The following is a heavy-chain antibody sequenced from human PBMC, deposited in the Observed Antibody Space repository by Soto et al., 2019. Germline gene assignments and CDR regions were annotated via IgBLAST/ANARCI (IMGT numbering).Heavy chain of an antibody. V-gene: IGHV3-23*01. J-gene: IGHJ5*02. CDR1: GFTLQNYA. CDR2: LIGGHYGT. D-gene: IGHD3-10*01. CDR3: AKGKSTGDIDWFDP. Sequence: GSLRLSCTASGFTLQNYAMAWVRQAPGKGLEWVSTLIGGHYGTAYSYSVKGRFTVSRDNSKNCLYLQMNSLGVEDTAMYFCAKGKSTGDIDWFDPWGQGSLVTVSS.